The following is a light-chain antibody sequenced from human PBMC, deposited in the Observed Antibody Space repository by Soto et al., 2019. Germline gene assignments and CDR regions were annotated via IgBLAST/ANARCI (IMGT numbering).Light chain of an antibody. J-gene: IGLJ1*01. Sequence: QSVLTLPPSVSGAPGQRVTISPTGSSSNIGAGYDVHWDQQLPGTAPKLLIYGNSNQPSGFPDRVSGYKSGTSATLAITGLQAEDEADYYCQPYDSTLSGFSDVGSGTQVTV. V-gene: IGLV1-40*01. CDR3: QPYDSTLSGFSD. CDR2: GNS. CDR1: SSNIGAGYD.